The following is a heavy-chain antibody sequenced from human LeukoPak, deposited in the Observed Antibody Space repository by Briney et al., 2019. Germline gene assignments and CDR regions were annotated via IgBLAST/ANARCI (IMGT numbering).Heavy chain of an antibody. CDR2: ITSGSSYI. V-gene: IGHV3-21*01. D-gene: IGHD1-26*01. J-gene: IGHJ6*03. CDR1: GFTFSSYS. CDR3: ARDPYSGSYGNYYYYFMDV. Sequence: GGSLRLSCAAYGFTFSSYSMNWVRQAPGKGLEWVSSITSGSSYIYYADSVKGRFTISRDNAKNSLYLQMNSLRAEDTAVYYCARDPYSGSYGNYYYYFMDVWGKGTTVTISS.